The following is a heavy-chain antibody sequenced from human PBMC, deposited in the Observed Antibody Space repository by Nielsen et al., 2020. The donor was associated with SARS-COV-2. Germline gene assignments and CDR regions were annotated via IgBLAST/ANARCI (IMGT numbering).Heavy chain of an antibody. V-gene: IGHV3-30*12. CDR2: ISHDGKTK. CDR3: ARPPLGANSRMDV. Sequence: GESLKISCTVSGFTFRFYTMNWVRQAPGKGLEWVAIISHDGKTKYYADSVKGRFTISRDNSKNTLFLQMNSLRAEDTAVYYCARPPLGANSRMDVWGQGTTVTVSS. J-gene: IGHJ6*02. D-gene: IGHD4-23*01. CDR1: GFTFRFYT.